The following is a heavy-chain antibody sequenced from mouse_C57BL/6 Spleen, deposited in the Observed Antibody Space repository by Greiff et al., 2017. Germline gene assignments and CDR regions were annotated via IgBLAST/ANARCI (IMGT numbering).Heavy chain of an antibody. Sequence: QVQLKESGAELAKPGASVKLSCTASGYTFTSYWMHWVKQRPGQGLEWIGYINPSSGYTKYNQKFKDKATLTADKSSNTAYMQLSSLTYEDSAVYYCARSDSYYGRSVGGFDYWGQGTLVTVSA. D-gene: IGHD1-1*01. CDR1: GYTFTSYW. CDR3: ARSDSYYGRSVGGFDY. CDR2: INPSSGYT. V-gene: IGHV1-7*01. J-gene: IGHJ3*01.